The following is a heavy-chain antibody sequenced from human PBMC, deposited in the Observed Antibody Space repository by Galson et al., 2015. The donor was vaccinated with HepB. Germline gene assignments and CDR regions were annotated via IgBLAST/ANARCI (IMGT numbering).Heavy chain of an antibody. V-gene: IGHV3-48*01. CDR1: GFTFSSYS. CDR2: ISSSSSTI. CDR3: ARDPPHCTNGVCYTRDYYFDY. J-gene: IGHJ4*02. D-gene: IGHD2-8*01. Sequence: SLRLSCAASGFTFSSYSMNWVRQAPGKGLEWVSYISSSSSTIYYADSVKGRFTISRDNAKNSLYLQMNSLRAEDAAVYYCARDPPHCTNGVCYTRDYYFDYWGQGTLVTVSS.